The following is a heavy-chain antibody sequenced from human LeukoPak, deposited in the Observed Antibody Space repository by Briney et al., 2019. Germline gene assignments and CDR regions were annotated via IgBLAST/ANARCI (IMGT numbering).Heavy chain of an antibody. CDR3: ARRSDFIDY. CDR2: SSRSGSTI. D-gene: IGHD2-15*01. Sequence: GGSLRLSCAASGFTLSDYYMSSIRQAAGKEREGVSYSSRSGSTIYYADSVKGRFAISRDNAKNSLYLQMNSLRAEDTAVYYCARRSDFIDYWGQGTLVTVSS. CDR1: GFTLSDYY. V-gene: IGHV3-11*01. J-gene: IGHJ4*02.